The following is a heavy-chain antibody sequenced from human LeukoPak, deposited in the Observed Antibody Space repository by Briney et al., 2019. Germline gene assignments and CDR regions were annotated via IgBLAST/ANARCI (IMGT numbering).Heavy chain of an antibody. CDR1: GGSISSYY. Sequence: PSETLSLTCTVSGGSISSYYWSWIRQPPGKGLEWIGEINHSGSTNYNPSLKSRVTISVDTSKNQFSLKLSSVTAADTAVYYCARDNDLPNGWFDPWGQGTLVTVSS. CDR3: ARDNDLPNGWFDP. D-gene: IGHD1-1*01. V-gene: IGHV4-34*01. J-gene: IGHJ5*02. CDR2: INHSGST.